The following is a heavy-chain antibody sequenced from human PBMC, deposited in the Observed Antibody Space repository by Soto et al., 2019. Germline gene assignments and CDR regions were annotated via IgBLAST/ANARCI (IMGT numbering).Heavy chain of an antibody. CDR3: ARVEWGRIDFGVVRYYYGMDV. J-gene: IGHJ6*02. CDR2: IYHSGSN. Sequence: LESLSLTCAVSGYSISSGYYWGWIRQPPGKGLEWIGSIYHSGSNYYNPSLKSRVTISVDTSKNQFSTKLSSVTAADKAVYYCARVEWGRIDFGVVRYYYGMDVWGQGTTVT. D-gene: IGHD3-3*01. CDR1: GYSISSGYY. V-gene: IGHV4-38-2*01.